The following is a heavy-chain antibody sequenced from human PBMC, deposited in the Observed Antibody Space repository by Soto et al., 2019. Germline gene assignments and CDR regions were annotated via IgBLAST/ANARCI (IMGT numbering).Heavy chain of an antibody. V-gene: IGHV2-5*02. CDR2: IYWDHDE. J-gene: IGHJ4*02. CDR1: GFSLTTRGVG. Sequence: QITLKESGPTLVKPTQTLTLTCTFSGFSLTTRGVGVGWIRQPPGKAPEWLAVIYWDHDERYSPSLQSRISITNNTPKNHVVLILTNMDPVDTATYYSADSLRCSGGSRTSFHFWGEGILVTVSS. CDR3: ADSLRCSGGSRTSFHF. D-gene: IGHD2-15*01.